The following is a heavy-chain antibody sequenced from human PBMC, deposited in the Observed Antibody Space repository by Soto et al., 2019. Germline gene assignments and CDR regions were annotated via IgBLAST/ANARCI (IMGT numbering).Heavy chain of an antibody. V-gene: IGHV4-39*01. CDR3: ARGGTTVTTGAFDI. CDR1: GGSISSSSYY. J-gene: IGHJ3*02. Sequence: QLQLQESGPGLVKPSETLSLTCTVSGGSISSSSYYWGWIRQPPGKGLEWIGSIYYSGSTYYNPSLKSRVTISVDTSKNQFSLKLSSVTAADTAVYYCARGGTTVTTGAFDIWGQGTMVTVSS. D-gene: IGHD4-17*01. CDR2: IYYSGST.